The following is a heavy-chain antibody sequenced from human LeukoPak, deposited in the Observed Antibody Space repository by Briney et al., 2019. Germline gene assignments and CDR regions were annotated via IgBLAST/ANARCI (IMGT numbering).Heavy chain of an antibody. CDR2: IYSSGST. CDR1: GGSISGYF. CDR3: ARFTYTTRPSDV. V-gene: IGHV4-4*09. D-gene: IGHD3-16*01. J-gene: IGHJ6*04. Sequence: PSETLSLTCSVSGGSISGYFWSWIRQPPGQTLEWIGYIYSSGSTNYNPSLQSRVTMSVDTSMNQFSLRLCSVTAADTAVYYCARFTYTTRPSDVWGKGTTVTVSS.